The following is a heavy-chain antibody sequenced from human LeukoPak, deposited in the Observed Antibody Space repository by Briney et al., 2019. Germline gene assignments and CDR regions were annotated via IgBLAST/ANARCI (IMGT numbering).Heavy chain of an antibody. J-gene: IGHJ5*02. D-gene: IGHD2-2*01. CDR1: GDSVSSNSVT. CDR2: TYHRSTWYN. CDR3: ARRLTQYDCFDP. V-gene: IGHV6-1*01. Sequence: PSQTLSLTCAISGDSVSSNSVTWNWIRQSPSRGLEWLGRTYHRSTWYNDYAVSVRGRITVNPDTSKNQFSLHLNSVTPEDTGVYYCARRLTQYDCFDPWGQGILVTVSS.